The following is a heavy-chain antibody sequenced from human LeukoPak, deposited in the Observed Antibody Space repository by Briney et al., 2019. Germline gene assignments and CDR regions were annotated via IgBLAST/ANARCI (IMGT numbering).Heavy chain of an antibody. CDR1: GGSISSSSYY. CDR3: ARDSFGSSGY. V-gene: IGHV4-39*02. Sequence: PSETLSLTCTVSGGSISSSSYYWGWIRQPPGKGLEWIGSIYYSGSTYYNPSLKSRVTISVDTSKNQFSLKLSSVTAADTAVYYCARDSFGSSGYWGQGTLVTVSS. J-gene: IGHJ4*02. CDR2: IYYSGST. D-gene: IGHD3-22*01.